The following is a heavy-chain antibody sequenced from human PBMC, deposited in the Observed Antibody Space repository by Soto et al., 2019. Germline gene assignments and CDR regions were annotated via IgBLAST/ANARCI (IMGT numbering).Heavy chain of an antibody. Sequence: GGSLRLSCAASGFTFSSYEMNWVRQAPGKGLEWVSYISSSGSTVYYADSVKGRFTISRDNAKNSLYLQMSSLRAEDTAVYYCARVSKQWLVLYYGMDVWGQGTTVTVS. CDR1: GFTFSSYE. D-gene: IGHD6-19*01. V-gene: IGHV3-48*03. CDR2: ISSSGSTV. J-gene: IGHJ6*02. CDR3: ARVSKQWLVLYYGMDV.